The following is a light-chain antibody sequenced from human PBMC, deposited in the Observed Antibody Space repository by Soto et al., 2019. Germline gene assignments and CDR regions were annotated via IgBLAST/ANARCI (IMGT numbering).Light chain of an antibody. Sequence: DIQMTQSPSTLSASVGDRVTITCRASQSVSSWLAWYQQKAGKAPKLLIYKASSLESGVPSRFSGSGSGTEFTLTISSLQPDDFATYYCQQYNSLWTFGQGTKEEIK. J-gene: IGKJ1*01. V-gene: IGKV1-5*03. CDR1: QSVSSW. CDR3: QQYNSLWT. CDR2: KAS.